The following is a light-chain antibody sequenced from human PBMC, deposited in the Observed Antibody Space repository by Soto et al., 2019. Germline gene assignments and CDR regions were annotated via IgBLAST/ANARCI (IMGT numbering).Light chain of an antibody. V-gene: IGKV1-39*01. CDR3: QQSYSTPPYT. J-gene: IGKJ2*01. CDR1: QSISSY. CDR2: AAS. Sequence: DIQMTQSPSSLSASVGDRVTITCRASQSISSYLNWYQQKPGKAPKLLIYAASSLQSEVPSRFSGSGSGTDFTLTISSLQPEDFATYYCQQSYSTPPYTFGQGPSWRSN.